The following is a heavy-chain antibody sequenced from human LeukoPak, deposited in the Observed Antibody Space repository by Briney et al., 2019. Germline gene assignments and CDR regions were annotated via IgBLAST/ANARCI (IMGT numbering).Heavy chain of an antibody. V-gene: IGHV1-18*01. CDR2: ISAYNGNT. D-gene: IGHD6-19*01. J-gene: IGHJ4*02. CDR1: GYTFTSYG. CDR3: ARDIGEQWLVRRAFDY. Sequence: ASVKVSCKASGYTFTSYGISWVRQAPGQGLEWMGWISAYNGNTNYAQKLRGRVTMTTDTSTSTAYMELRSLRSDDTAVYYCARDIGEQWLVRRAFDYWGQGTLVTVSS.